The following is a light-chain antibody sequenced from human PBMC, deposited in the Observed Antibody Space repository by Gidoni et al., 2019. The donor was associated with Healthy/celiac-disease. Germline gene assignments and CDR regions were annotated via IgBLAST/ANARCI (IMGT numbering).Light chain of an antibody. CDR1: QDISNY. V-gene: IGKV1-33*01. J-gene: IGKJ3*01. CDR3: QQYDNLRIT. Sequence: DIQMTQSPSSLSASVGDRVTITCQASQDISNYLNWYQQKPGKAPKLLIYDASNLETGVPSRFSGSGSGTDFTFTISSLQPEDIATYYCQQYDNLRITFXPXTKVDIK. CDR2: DAS.